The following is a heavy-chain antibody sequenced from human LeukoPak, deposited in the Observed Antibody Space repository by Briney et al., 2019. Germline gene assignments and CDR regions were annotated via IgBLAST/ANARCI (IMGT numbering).Heavy chain of an antibody. CDR3: AALHTGTFVDY. V-gene: IGHV3-30*02. CDR1: GFTFSSYG. CDR2: IRYDGSTK. J-gene: IGHJ4*02. Sequence: GGSLRLSCAASGFTFSSYGMHWVRQAPGKGLEWVAFIRYDGSTKFYTYSVKRRFAISRDNSKNTLSLQMSSLRTEDTAVYYCAALHTGTFVDYWGQGTLVTVSS. D-gene: IGHD4-17*01.